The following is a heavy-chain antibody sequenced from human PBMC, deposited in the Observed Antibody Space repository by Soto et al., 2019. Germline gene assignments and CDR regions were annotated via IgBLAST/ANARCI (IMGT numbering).Heavy chain of an antibody. Sequence: QVQLVQSGAEVKKPGASVKISCKASGYTFTRYTMNWVRKAPGQRLEWMGWINPDNGNTKSSQKVQDRVIITRDTSASTAYMDLSSLRSEDTAVYYFSRGIATGQLDPWGQGTLVTVSS. CDR2: INPDNGNT. D-gene: IGHD2-15*01. V-gene: IGHV1-3*01. CDR3: SRGIATGQLDP. J-gene: IGHJ5*02. CDR1: GYTFTRYT.